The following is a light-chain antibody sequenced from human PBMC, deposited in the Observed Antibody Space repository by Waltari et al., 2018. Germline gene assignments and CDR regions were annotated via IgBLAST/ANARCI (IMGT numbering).Light chain of an antibody. CDR3: SSYTTSATLGDVI. J-gene: IGLJ2*01. CDR2: EVT. CDR1: NSDIGAYDY. Sequence: QSALTQPASVSGSPGQSITIPCTGTNSDIGAYDYVSWSQQPPGNAPKPIIYEVTHRPTRVSRRFSGCRCGNTASLTISGLQAEGEADYFCSSYTTSATLGDVIFGGGTKLTVL. V-gene: IGLV2-14*01.